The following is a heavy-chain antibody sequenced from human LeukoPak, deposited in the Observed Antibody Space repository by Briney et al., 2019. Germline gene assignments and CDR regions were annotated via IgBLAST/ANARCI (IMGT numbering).Heavy chain of an antibody. J-gene: IGHJ4*02. V-gene: IGHV3-23*01. D-gene: IGHD7-27*01. CDR2: ITTSDGNT. Sequence: GGSPRLSCAASGFTFSSYTMSWVRQAPGKGLEWVSTITTSDGNTYYADSVKGRFTVSRDNSKNTLYLQMNSLRAEDTAVYYCAKDGGLWVSAHWGDSWGRGTLVTVSS. CDR1: GFTFSSYT. CDR3: AKDGGLWVSAHWGDS.